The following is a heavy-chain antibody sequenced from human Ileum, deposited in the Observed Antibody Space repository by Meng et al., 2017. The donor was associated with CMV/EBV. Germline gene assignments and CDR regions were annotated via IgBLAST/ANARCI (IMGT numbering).Heavy chain of an antibody. CDR1: GYTFASYA. Sequence: SGYTFASYAMHWLRQAPGQRPEWMGWINAGNGNTKYSQKSQGRVSITRDTSATTSYMELSSLRSEDTATYYCASATAGVVTIIPFEYWGQGTLVTVSS. J-gene: IGHJ4*02. CDR3: ASATAGVVTIIPFEY. D-gene: IGHD2-21*02. CDR2: INAGNGNT. V-gene: IGHV1-3*01.